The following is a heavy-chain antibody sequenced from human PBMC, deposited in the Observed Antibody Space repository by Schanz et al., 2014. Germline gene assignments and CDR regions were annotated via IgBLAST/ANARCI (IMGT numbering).Heavy chain of an antibody. CDR2: IGSSSSRI. V-gene: IGHV3-48*01. J-gene: IGHJ4*02. Sequence: VQLVESGGGLVQPGGSLRLSCAASGFTFSSNSMNWVRQAPGKGLEWISYIGSSSSRIDHADSVKGRFTISRDNAKNSLYLQMDSLRAEDTAVYYCARDLPRTFLFDYWGQGTLVTVSS. CDR3: ARDLPRTFLFDY. CDR1: GFTFSSNS.